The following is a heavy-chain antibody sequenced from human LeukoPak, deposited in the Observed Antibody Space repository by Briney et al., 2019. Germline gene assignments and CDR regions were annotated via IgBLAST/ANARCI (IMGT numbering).Heavy chain of an antibody. CDR3: AIAGGYGGVLNF. V-gene: IGHV3-74*01. CDR1: GFTFSTYW. CDR2: INSDGSTT. J-gene: IGHJ4*02. Sequence: PGGSLRLSCAATGFTFSTYWMHWVRQAPGKGLVWVSLINSDGSTTTYGDSVRGRFTISRDNAKNTLNLQMNSVTAEDTAVYYCAIAGGYGGVLNFWGQGTLVTVSS. D-gene: IGHD3-22*01.